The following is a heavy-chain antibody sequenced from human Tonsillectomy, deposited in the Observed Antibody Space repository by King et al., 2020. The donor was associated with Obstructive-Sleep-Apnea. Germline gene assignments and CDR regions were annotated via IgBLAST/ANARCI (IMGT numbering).Heavy chain of an antibody. J-gene: IGHJ4*02. Sequence: VQLQQWGAGLLKPSETLSLTCAVYGGSFSGYYWSWIRQPPGKGLEWIGEINHSGSTNYNPSLKSRVTISVDTSKNQFSLKLSSVTAADTAVYYCGATTVTNSDYFDYWGQGTLVTVSS. CDR3: GATTVTNSDYFDY. CDR2: INHSGST. V-gene: IGHV4-34*01. CDR1: GGSFSGYY. D-gene: IGHD4-17*01.